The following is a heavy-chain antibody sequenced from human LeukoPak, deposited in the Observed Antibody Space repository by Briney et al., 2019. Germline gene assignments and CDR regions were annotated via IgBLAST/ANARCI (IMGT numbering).Heavy chain of an antibody. V-gene: IGHV3-74*01. CDR1: GVTFSGHS. J-gene: IGHJ5*01. Sequence: GGSLRLSCAASGVTFSGHSMHWVRQAPGKGLVWVSGISRDGTITNYADAVKGRFTISRDNAKNTLYLQMNSLRVDDMAVYACARGWYGPDSCGEGTLVTVSS. D-gene: IGHD1-14*01. CDR3: ARGWYGPDS. CDR2: ISRDGTIT.